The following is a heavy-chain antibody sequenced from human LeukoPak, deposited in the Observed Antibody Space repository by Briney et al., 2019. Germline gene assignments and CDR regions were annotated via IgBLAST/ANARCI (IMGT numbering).Heavy chain of an antibody. Sequence: GGSLRLSCAASGFTFSSYAMHWVRQAPGKGLEWVAVISYDGSNKYYADSVKGRFTISRDNSKNTLYLQMNSLRAEDTAVYYCAKDSIAARLDYYYYYGMDVWGQGTTVTVSS. J-gene: IGHJ6*02. CDR2: ISYDGSNK. CDR3: AKDSIAARLDYYYYYGMDV. D-gene: IGHD6-6*01. V-gene: IGHV3-30*04. CDR1: GFTFSSYA.